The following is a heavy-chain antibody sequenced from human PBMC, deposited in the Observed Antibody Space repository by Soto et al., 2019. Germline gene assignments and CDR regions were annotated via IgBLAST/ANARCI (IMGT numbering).Heavy chain of an antibody. V-gene: IGHV5-51*01. J-gene: IGHJ5*02. CDR1: GYSFTSYW. Sequence: GXSLKXXCKGSGYSFTSYWIGWVRQMPGKGLEWMGIIYPGDSDTRYSPSFQGQVTISADKSISTAYLQCSSLLVSGTSMFYCAWWGFEYCSGGSCYRDWFDPWGQGTLVTAPQ. CDR3: AWWGFEYCSGGSCYRDWFDP. CDR2: IYPGDSDT. D-gene: IGHD2-15*01.